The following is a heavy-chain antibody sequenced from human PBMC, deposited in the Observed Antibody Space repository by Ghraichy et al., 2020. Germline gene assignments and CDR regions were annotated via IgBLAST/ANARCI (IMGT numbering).Heavy chain of an antibody. J-gene: IGHJ4*02. CDR3: AHRFKGGSGSYYKEADY. Sequence: PTLVKPTQTLTLTCTFSGFSLSTSGVGVGWIRQPPGKALEWLALIYWDDDKRYSPSLKSRLTITKDTSKNQVVLTMTNMDPVDTATYYCAHRFKGGSGSYYKEADYWLQGTLVTVSP. CDR1: GFSLSTSGVG. CDR2: IYWDDDK. V-gene: IGHV2-5*02. D-gene: IGHD3-10*01.